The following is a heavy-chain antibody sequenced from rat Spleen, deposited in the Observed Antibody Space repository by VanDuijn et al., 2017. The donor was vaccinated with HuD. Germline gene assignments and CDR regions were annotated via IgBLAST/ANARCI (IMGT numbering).Heavy chain of an antibody. CDR2: ISYDGSNT. V-gene: IGHV5-7*01. J-gene: IGHJ2*01. CDR3: TTWDYYDNRFDY. CDR1: GFTFSDYN. Sequence: EVQLVESGGGLVQPGRSLKLSCAASGFTFSDYNMAWVRQAPKKGLEWVATISYDGSNTFYRDSVKGRFTISRDNDKSTLHLQMDSLRSEDTATYYCTTWDYYDNRFDYWGQGVMVTVSS. D-gene: IGHD1-6*01.